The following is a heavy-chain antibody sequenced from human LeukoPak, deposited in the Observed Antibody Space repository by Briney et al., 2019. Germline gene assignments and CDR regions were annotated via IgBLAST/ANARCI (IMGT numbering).Heavy chain of an antibody. V-gene: IGHV4-38-2*02. J-gene: IGHJ4*02. D-gene: IGHD6-6*01. Sequence: PSQTLSLTCSVYGFSISSGYYWGWIRQSPGKGLEWIGSMYHSGTAYYNPALKSRVTISLDTSENQFSLKLSSVTAADTAVYYCARGVARSSKFHFSYYFDYWGQGTLVTVSS. CDR3: ARGVARSSKFHFSYYFDY. CDR1: GFSISSGYY. CDR2: MYHSGTA.